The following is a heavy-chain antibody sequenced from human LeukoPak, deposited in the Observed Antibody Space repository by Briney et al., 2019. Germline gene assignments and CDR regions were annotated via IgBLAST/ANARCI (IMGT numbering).Heavy chain of an antibody. Sequence: SETLSLTCAVYGGSFSGYYWSWIRQPPGKGLEWIGEINHSGSTNYNPSLKSRVTISVDTSKNQFSLKLNSVTAADTAVYYCARAEASTDAFDIWGQGTMVTVSS. CDR2: INHSGST. J-gene: IGHJ3*02. V-gene: IGHV4-34*09. CDR3: ARAEASTDAFDI. CDR1: GGSFSGYY.